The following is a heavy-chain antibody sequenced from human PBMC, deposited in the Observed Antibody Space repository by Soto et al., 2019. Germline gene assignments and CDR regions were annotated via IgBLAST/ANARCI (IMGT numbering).Heavy chain of an antibody. CDR1: GGSISSGGYY. J-gene: IGHJ5*02. V-gene: IGHV4-31*03. Sequence: SETLSLTCTVSGGSISSGGYYWSWIRQHPGKGLEWIGYIYYSGSTYYNPSLKSRVTISVDTSKNQFSLKLSSVTAADTAVYYCARDSVALWFGERTHWSDPWGQGTLVTVSS. CDR3: ARDSVALWFGERTHWSDP. CDR2: IYYSGST. D-gene: IGHD3-10*01.